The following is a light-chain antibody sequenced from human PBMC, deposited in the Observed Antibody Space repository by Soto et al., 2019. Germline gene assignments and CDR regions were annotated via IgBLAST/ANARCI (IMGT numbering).Light chain of an antibody. CDR1: QSVSTN. CDR2: GAS. CDR3: QQYNNWPPWT. J-gene: IGKJ1*01. V-gene: IGKV3-15*01. Sequence: EIVMTQSPATLSASPGERATLSCRASQSVSTNLAWYQQKLGQAPRLLIYGASTRATGIPARFSGSGSGTAFTLTISSLQSEDFAFYYCQQYNNWPPWTFGQGTKVEIK.